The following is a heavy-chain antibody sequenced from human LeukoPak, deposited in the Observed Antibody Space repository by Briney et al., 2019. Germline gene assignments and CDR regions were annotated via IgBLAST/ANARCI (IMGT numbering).Heavy chain of an antibody. Sequence: SETLSLTCTVSGGSISSYYWSWIRQPPGKGLEWIGYIYYSGSTNYNPSLKSRVTISVDTSKNQFSLKLSSVTAADTAVYYCAGTPIALPALYYMDVWGKGTTVTVSS. V-gene: IGHV4-59*01. CDR3: AGTPIALPALYYMDV. J-gene: IGHJ6*03. CDR1: GGSISSYY. CDR2: IYYSGST. D-gene: IGHD3-22*01.